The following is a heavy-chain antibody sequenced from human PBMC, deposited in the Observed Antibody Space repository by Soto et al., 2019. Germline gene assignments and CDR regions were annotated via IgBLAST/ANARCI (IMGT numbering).Heavy chain of an antibody. D-gene: IGHD3-3*01. Sequence: PSETLSLTCTVSGGSISSYYWSWIRQPPGKGLEWIGYIYYSGSTNYNPSLKSRVTISVDTSKNQFSLKLSSVTAADTAVYYCAGQPYLEDFWSGYLAGWGQGTLVTVSS. CDR3: AGQPYLEDFWSGYLAG. J-gene: IGHJ4*02. V-gene: IGHV4-59*01. CDR2: IYYSGST. CDR1: GGSISSYY.